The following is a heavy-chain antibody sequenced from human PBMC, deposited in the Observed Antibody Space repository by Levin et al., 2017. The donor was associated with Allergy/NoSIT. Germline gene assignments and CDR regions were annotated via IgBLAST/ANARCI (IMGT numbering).Heavy chain of an antibody. CDR1: GFTFDDYA. D-gene: IGHD3-10*01. J-gene: IGHJ4*02. CDR3: AKDSSAVGIIGSPIDY. V-gene: IGHV3-9*01. Sequence: PGGSLRLSCAASGFTFDDYAMHWVRQAPGKGLEWVSGISWNSGSIGYADSVKGRFTISRDNAKNSLYLQMNSLRAEDTALYYCAKDSSAVGIIGSPIDYWGQGTLVTVSS. CDR2: ISWNSGSI.